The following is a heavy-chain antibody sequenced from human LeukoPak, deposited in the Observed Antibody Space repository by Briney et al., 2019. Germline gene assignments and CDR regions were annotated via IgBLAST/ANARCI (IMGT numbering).Heavy chain of an antibody. CDR2: ISSSSSYI. J-gene: IGHJ4*02. Sequence: GGSLRLSCAASGFTFSSYSMNWVRQAPGKGLEWVSSISSSSSYIYYADSVKGRFTISRDNAKNSLYLQMNSLRAEDTAVYYCARSITIFGGFDYWGQGTLVTVSS. CDR1: GFTFSSYS. CDR3: ARSITIFGGFDY. D-gene: IGHD3-3*01. V-gene: IGHV3-21*01.